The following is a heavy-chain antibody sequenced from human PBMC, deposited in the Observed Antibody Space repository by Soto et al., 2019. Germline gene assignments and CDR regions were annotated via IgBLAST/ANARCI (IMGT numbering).Heavy chain of an antibody. D-gene: IGHD5-12*01. CDR1: GGSFSGYY. CDR2: INHSGST. CDR3: ARDGGKATLIEYSGYVHFDY. V-gene: IGHV4-34*01. J-gene: IGHJ4*02. Sequence: QVQLQQWGAGLWKPSETLALTCAVYGGSFSGYYWSWLRQPPGKGLAWIGAINHSGSTNDNPSLKIRVTISVDTSKNQFALKLSSVTAADTAVYYCARDGGKATLIEYSGYVHFDYWGQGTLVTVSS.